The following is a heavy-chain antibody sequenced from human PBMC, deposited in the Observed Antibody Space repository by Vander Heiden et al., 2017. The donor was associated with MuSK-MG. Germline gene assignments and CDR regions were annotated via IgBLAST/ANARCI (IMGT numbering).Heavy chain of an antibody. CDR2: IYPGDSDT. J-gene: IGHJ4*02. V-gene: IGHV5-51*01. CDR3: ATQGGSAADGPSDY. CDR1: GYSFTSYC. Sequence: EVQLVQSGAEVKKPGESLKISCKGSGYSFTSYCIGWVRQMSGRGLEGMGIIYPGDSDTRYCPAGQGQVTISADKSISTTHRQWRSIKESETAMYFYATQGGSAADGPSDYWGQGTLVTVSS. D-gene: IGHD2-2*01.